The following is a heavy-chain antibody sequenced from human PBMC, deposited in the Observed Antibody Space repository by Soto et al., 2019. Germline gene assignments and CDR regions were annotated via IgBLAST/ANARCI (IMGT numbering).Heavy chain of an antibody. CDR2: ISYDGSNK. V-gene: IGHV3-30-3*01. J-gene: IGHJ2*01. CDR3: AIAPTTLQWRAYWYFDL. Sequence: QVQLVESGGGVVQPGRSLRLSCAASGFTFSSYAMHWVRQAPGKGLEWVAVISYDGSNKYYADSVKGRFTISRDNSKNTLYLQMNSLRAEDTAVYYCAIAPTTLQWRAYWYFDLWGRGTLITVSS. CDR1: GFTFSSYA. D-gene: IGHD6-19*01.